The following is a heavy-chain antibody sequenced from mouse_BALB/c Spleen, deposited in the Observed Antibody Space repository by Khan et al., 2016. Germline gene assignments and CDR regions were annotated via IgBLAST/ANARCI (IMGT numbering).Heavy chain of an antibody. Sequence: QVQLKQSGPGLVQPSQRLSITCTVSGFSLTSYGVHWVRQSPGKGLEWLGVIWRGGSTDYNAAFMSRLSITKDNSKSQVFFKMNSLQADDTAIYDCAKEDGYYPYYAMDYWGQGTSVTVSS. V-gene: IGHV2-5*01. D-gene: IGHD2-3*01. CDR1: GFSLTSYG. CDR3: AKEDGYYPYYAMDY. J-gene: IGHJ4*01. CDR2: IWRGGST.